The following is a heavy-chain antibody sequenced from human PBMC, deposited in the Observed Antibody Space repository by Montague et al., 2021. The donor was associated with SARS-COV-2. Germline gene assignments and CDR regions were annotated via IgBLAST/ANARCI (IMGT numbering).Heavy chain of an antibody. D-gene: IGHD3-16*01. CDR2: IWYDGSKR. J-gene: IGHJ4*02. V-gene: IGHV3-33*01. CDR3: ASAYHDYGLDN. CDR1: GITFNRHG. Sequence: SLRLSCAASGITFNRHGMHWVRQAPGKGLEGVAVIWYDGSKRFYSDSVRGRFTISRDNSKNTVYLQMNSLSVEDTAVYYCASAYHDYGLDNWGQGTLVIVSS.